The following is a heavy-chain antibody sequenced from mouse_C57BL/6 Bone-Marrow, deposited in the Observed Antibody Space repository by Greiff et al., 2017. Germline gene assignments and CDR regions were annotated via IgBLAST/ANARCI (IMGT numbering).Heavy chain of an antibody. CDR1: GYTFTSYW. CDR3: ARCGRRRRDLDYAMDY. V-gene: IGHV1-72*01. CDR2: IDPNSGGT. J-gene: IGHJ4*01. Sequence: QVQLQQPGAELVKPGASVKLSCKASGYTFTSYWMHWVKQKPGRGLEWIGSIDPNSGGTKYNEKFKSKATLTVDKPSSTAYMQLSSLTSEDSAVYYCARCGRRRRDLDYAMDYWGQGTSVTVSS. D-gene: IGHD2-12*01.